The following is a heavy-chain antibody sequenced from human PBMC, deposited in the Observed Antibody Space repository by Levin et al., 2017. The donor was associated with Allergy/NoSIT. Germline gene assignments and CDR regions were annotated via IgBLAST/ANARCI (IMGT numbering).Heavy chain of an antibody. CDR1: GFSFSGYV. Sequence: GGSLRLSCAASGFSFSGYVFHWVRQAPGKGLEWVAVISYDGSNEYYGDSVKGRFTISRDNSKNTLYLQMNSLRPEDTAVYYCAFRRDSSGYDQWGQGTLVTVSS. J-gene: IGHJ5*02. CDR2: ISYDGSNE. V-gene: IGHV3-30*03. CDR3: AFRRDSSGYDQ. D-gene: IGHD3-22*01.